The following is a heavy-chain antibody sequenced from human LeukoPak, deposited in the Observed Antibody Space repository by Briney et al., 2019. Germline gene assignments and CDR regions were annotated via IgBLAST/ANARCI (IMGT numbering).Heavy chain of an antibody. J-gene: IGHJ4*02. CDR2: ISSRSNYI. CDR3: ARDYLGFGESGFDY. D-gene: IGHD3-10*01. V-gene: IGHV3-21*01. CDR1: GFSFSDHN. Sequence: GGSLRLSCAVSGFSFSDHNMNWVREAPGKGLEWVASISSRSNYIYYADSLKGRVTVSRDNARNSLFLQMTSLRAEDTAVYYCARDYLGFGESGFDYWGQGTQVIVSS.